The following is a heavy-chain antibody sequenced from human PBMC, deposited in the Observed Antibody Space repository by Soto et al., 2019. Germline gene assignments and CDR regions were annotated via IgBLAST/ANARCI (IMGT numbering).Heavy chain of an antibody. CDR2: INPTGSSR. J-gene: IGHJ6*02. Sequence: QVQLVQSGAEVKKPGSSVKVSCKASGSTFTAYYVFWVRQAPGQGLEWMGIINPTGSSRSYAQKFQGRVTVTRDTYTSTVYMELSSLRSEDTAVYYFAGYCSSTGCYLADGRDVLGQGATGTVSS. D-gene: IGHD2-2*01. CDR3: AGYCSSTGCYLADGRDV. V-gene: IGHV1-46*01. CDR1: GSTFTAYY.